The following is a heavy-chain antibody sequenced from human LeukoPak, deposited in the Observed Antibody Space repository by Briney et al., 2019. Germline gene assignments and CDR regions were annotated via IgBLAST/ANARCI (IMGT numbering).Heavy chain of an antibody. V-gene: IGHV3-33*01. CDR1: GSTFSSYG. CDR2: IWNDGSNK. Sequence: QSGGSLRLSCAASGSTFSSYGMHWVRQAPGKGLEWVAVIWNDGSNKYYADSVKGRFTISRDNSKNTLYLQMNSLRAEDTAVYYCASAHSSSWAYFDYWGQGTLVTVSS. D-gene: IGHD6-13*01. J-gene: IGHJ4*02. CDR3: ASAHSSSWAYFDY.